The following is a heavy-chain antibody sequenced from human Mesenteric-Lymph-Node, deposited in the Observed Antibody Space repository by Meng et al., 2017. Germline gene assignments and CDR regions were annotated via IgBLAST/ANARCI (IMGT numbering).Heavy chain of an antibody. CDR3: ARERWAYDSSGYYP. D-gene: IGHD3-22*01. V-gene: IGHV4-4*02. CDR2: INHNVGT. J-gene: IGHJ4*02. CDR1: GGSVSSTDW. Sequence: QVQLQESGPGLVKPSGTLSLTCAVSGGSVSSTDWWSWVRQPPGKGLEWIGEINHNVGTNYNPSLKSRVTISIDKSKNEFSLNLISATAADTAVYYCARERWAYDSSGYYPRGQGTLVTVSS.